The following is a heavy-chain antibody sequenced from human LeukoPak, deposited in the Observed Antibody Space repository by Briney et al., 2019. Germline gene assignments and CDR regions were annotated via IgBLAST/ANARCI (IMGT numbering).Heavy chain of an antibody. D-gene: IGHD3-16*02. Sequence: GGSLRLSCAASGFTFSPYSMNWVRQAPGKGLKWVSSISSSSSYVYYADSVKGRFTISRDNAKNSLYLQMNSLRAEDTAVYYCARGNYVWGSYRYDYFDYWGQGTLVTVSS. CDR2: ISSSSSYV. V-gene: IGHV3-21*01. CDR3: ARGNYVWGSYRYDYFDY. CDR1: GFTFSPYS. J-gene: IGHJ4*02.